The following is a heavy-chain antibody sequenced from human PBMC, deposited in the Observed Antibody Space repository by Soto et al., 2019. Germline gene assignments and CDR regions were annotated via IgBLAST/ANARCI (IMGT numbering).Heavy chain of an antibody. V-gene: IGHV4-59*01. CDR2: IYYSGST. CDR1: GGSISSYY. J-gene: IGHJ4*02. CDR3: ARAGSWAFDY. Sequence: SETLSLTCTVSGGSISSYYWSWIRQPPGKGLEWIGYIYYSGSTNYNPSLKSRVTISVDTSKNQFSLKLSSVTAADTAVYYCARAGSWAFDYWGQGTLVTVSS. D-gene: IGHD6-13*01.